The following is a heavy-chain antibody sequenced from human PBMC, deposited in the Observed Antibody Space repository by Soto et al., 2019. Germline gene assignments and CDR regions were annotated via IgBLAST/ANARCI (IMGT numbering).Heavy chain of an antibody. CDR2: IITILGIA. CDR3: ARDLSIGYDSLDY. D-gene: IGHD5-12*01. Sequence: SVKVSCKASGGTFSSYTISWVRQAPGQRLEWKRRIITILGIANYAQKFKGRVTITADKSTSTAYMEMSSLRSEDSAVYYFARDLSIGYDSLDYWGQGTLVTVSS. V-gene: IGHV1-69*04. CDR1: GGTFSSYT. J-gene: IGHJ4*02.